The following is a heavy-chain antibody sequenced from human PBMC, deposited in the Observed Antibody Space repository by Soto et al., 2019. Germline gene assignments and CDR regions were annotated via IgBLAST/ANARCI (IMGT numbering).Heavy chain of an antibody. D-gene: IGHD4-17*01. V-gene: IGHV3-23*01. CDR3: ARDDYGDLLFDY. CDR1: GFTFSSYA. Sequence: GGSLRLSCAASGFTFSSYAMSWVRQAPGKGLKWVSAISGSGGSTYYADSVKGRFTISRDNSKNTLYLQMNSLRAEDTAVYYCARDDYGDLLFDYWGQGTLVTVSS. CDR2: ISGSGGST. J-gene: IGHJ4*02.